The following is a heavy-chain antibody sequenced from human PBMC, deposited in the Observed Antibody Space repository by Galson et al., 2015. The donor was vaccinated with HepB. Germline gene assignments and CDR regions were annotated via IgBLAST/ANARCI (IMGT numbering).Heavy chain of an antibody. D-gene: IGHD3-16*02. CDR2: IRSKANSYAT. J-gene: IGHJ4*02. Sequence: SLRLSCAASGFTFSGSTIHWVRQASGKGLEWVGRIRSKANSYATAYAASVKGRFIISRDDLKNTAYLQMNSLKTEDTAVYYCTRGGFNDYVWGSYRYTGFDYWGQGTLVTVSS. V-gene: IGHV3-73*01. CDR3: TRGGFNDYVWGSYRYTGFDY. CDR1: GFTFSGST.